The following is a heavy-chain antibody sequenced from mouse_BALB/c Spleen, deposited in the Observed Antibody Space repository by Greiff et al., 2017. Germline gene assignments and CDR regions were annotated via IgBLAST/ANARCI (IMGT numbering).Heavy chain of an antibody. J-gene: IGHJ3*01. D-gene: IGHD1-1*01. CDR2: IDPANGNT. CDR1: GFNIKDTY. Sequence: EVQLQQSGAELVKPGASVKLSCTASGFNIKDTYMHWVKQRPEQGLEWIGRIDPANGNTKYDPKFQGKATITADTSSNTAYLQLSSLTSEDTAVYYCARNYYGSPWFAYWGQGTLVTVSA. V-gene: IGHV14-3*02. CDR3: ARNYYGSPWFAY.